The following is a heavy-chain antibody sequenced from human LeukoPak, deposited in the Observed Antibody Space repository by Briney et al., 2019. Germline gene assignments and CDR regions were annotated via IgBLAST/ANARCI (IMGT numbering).Heavy chain of an antibody. CDR2: INPSGGST. Sequence: TGESLKISCKGSGYSFTSYYMHWVRQAPGQGLEWMGIINPSGGSTSYAQKFQGRVTMTRDTSTSTVYMELSSLRSGDTAVYYCARDEVTMVRGVPYRFDYWGQGTLVTVSS. CDR1: GYSFTSYY. V-gene: IGHV1-46*01. D-gene: IGHD3-10*01. J-gene: IGHJ4*02. CDR3: ARDEVTMVRGVPYRFDY.